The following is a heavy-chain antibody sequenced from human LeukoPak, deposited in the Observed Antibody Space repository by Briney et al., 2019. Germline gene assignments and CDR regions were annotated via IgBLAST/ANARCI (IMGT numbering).Heavy chain of an antibody. CDR2: ISGDGGST. CDR1: GFTFDDYV. CDR3: ANSDDSWSSNYGRMDV. Sequence: GGSLRLSCVASGFTFDDYVMHWVRQGPGRGLGWVSLISGDGGSTFYADSVKGRFTISRDNSKNSLYLQMNSLRTEDTALYYCANSDDSWSSNYGRMDVWGKGTTVTVSS. J-gene: IGHJ6*04. D-gene: IGHD3-3*01. V-gene: IGHV3-43*02.